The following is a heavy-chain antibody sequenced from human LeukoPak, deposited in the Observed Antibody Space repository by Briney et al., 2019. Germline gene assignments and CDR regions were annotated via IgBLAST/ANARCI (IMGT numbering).Heavy chain of an antibody. CDR1: GYTFTSYA. Sequence: ASVKVSYKASGYTFTSYAMNWVRQAPGQGLEWMGWINTNTGSPTYAQGLTGRFVFSLDTSVSTAYLQISSLKAEDTAVYYCARVGSRITMTRGVIPDYWGQGTLVTVSS. CDR3: ARVGSRITMTRGVIPDY. D-gene: IGHD3-10*01. J-gene: IGHJ4*02. V-gene: IGHV7-4-1*02. CDR2: INTNTGSP.